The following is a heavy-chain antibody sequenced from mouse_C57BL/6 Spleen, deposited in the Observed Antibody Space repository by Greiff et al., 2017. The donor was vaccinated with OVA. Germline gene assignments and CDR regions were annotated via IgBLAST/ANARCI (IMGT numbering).Heavy chain of an antibody. D-gene: IGHD2-14*01. V-gene: IGHV5-4*03. CDR2: ISDGGSYT. CDR1: GFTFSSYA. Sequence: EVKLVESGGGLVKPGGSLKLSCAASGFTFSSYAMSWVRQTPEKRLEWVATISDGGSYTYYPDNVKGRFTISRDNAKNNLYLQMSHLKSEDTAMYYCARGAYYRSWFAYWGQGTLVTVSA. CDR3: ARGAYYRSWFAY. J-gene: IGHJ3*01.